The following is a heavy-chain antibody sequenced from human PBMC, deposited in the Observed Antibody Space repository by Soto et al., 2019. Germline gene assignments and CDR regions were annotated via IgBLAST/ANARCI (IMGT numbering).Heavy chain of an antibody. D-gene: IGHD3-10*01. V-gene: IGHV4-34*01. CDR3: SRSRPGLYGSGTKNYFDY. J-gene: IGHJ4*02. CDR1: GGSFSGYY. CDR2: INHSGNT. Sequence: QVQLQQWGAGLLKPSETLSLTCAVYGGSFSGYYWSWIRQTQGKGLAWMREINHSGNTNYKPSLMCRVTISLDTSRNQFSLNLRTVTAADPAVYYCSRSRPGLYGSGTKNYFDYWGQGTLVTVSS.